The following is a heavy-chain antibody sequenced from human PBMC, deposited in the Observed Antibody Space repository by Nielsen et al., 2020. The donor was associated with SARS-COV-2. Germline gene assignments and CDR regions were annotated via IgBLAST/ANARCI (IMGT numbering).Heavy chain of an antibody. Sequence: ESLKISCAASGFTLSKAYMSWVRQAPGKGLEWVGRIKSEIHGGTIDDAVPVKGRFSISRDDSKNTLFLQMNSLKNDDTGMYYCTSWFFYSPPWWAWGQGTMVTVSS. CDR2: IKSEIHGGTI. CDR3: TSWFFYSPPWWA. J-gene: IGHJ5*02. D-gene: IGHD2-8*02. V-gene: IGHV3-15*01. CDR1: GFTLSKAY.